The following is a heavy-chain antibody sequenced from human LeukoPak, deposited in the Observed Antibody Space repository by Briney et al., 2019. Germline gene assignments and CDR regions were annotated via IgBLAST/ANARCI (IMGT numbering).Heavy chain of an antibody. CDR1: GFTVSSNY. Sequence: GSLRLSCAASGFTVSSNYMSWVRQAPGKGLEWVAFIRYDGNNKYYADSVKGRFTISRDNSKNTLYLQMNSLRAEDTAVYYCAKAPTITLVRGVLNWGQGALVIVSS. V-gene: IGHV3-30*02. D-gene: IGHD3-10*01. J-gene: IGHJ4*02. CDR2: IRYDGNNK. CDR3: AKAPTITLVRGVLN.